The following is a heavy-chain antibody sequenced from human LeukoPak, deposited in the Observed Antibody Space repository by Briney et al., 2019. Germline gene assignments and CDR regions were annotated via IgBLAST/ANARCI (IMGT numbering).Heavy chain of an antibody. V-gene: IGHV3-21*01. CDR2: ITGGDVFI. CDR3: ARGPTNYDFWSGELDY. Sequence: GGSLRLSCAASGFTFSSYTFDWVRQAPGKGLEWVSSITGGDVFIYQADSVKGRFTVSRDNAKNSLYLQMNSLRAEDTAVYFCARGPTNYDFWSGELDYWGQGTLVTVSS. CDR1: GFTFSSYT. J-gene: IGHJ4*02. D-gene: IGHD3-3*01.